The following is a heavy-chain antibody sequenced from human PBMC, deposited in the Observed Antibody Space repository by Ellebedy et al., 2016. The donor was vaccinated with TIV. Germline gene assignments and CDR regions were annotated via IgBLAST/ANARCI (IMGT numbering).Heavy chain of an antibody. V-gene: IGHV4-34*01. CDR1: GGSFSGYY. Sequence: MPSETLSLTCAVYGGSFSGYYWSWIRQPPGKGLEWFGEMHHSGSTNYIPSLKGRVTMSVDTSKNQFSLKLSSLTAADTAVYYCARESDSQFYFDYWGQGSLVTVSS. CDR2: MHHSGST. CDR3: ARESDSQFYFDY. J-gene: IGHJ4*02.